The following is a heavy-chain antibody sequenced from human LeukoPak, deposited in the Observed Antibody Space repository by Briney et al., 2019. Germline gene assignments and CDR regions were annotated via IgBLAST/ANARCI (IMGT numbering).Heavy chain of an antibody. J-gene: IGHJ4*02. CDR1: GFIFNNYA. CDR3: AKDNRRHYTSGPNPDSLH. D-gene: IGHD6-19*01. Sequence: GGSLRLSCAGSGFIFNNYAMHWVRQLPGKGLEWVSGISWNSGSIDYADSVKGRFTISRDNAKNSLYLQMNSLRVEDTAFYYCAKDNRRHYTSGPNPDSLHWGQGALVTVSS. V-gene: IGHV3-9*01. CDR2: ISWNSGSI.